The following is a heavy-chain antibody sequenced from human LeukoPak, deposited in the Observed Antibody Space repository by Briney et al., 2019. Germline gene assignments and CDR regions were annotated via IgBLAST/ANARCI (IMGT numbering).Heavy chain of an antibody. J-gene: IGHJ4*02. Sequence: GGSLRLSCAASGFTFNNYGMSWVRQAPGKGLEWVSTISGSGGSTYYADSVKGRFTISRDNAKNSLYLQMNSLRAEDTAVYYCAREGEYHYDSSTYFEPDYWGQGTLVTVSS. V-gene: IGHV3-23*01. D-gene: IGHD3-22*01. CDR1: GFTFNNYG. CDR3: AREGEYHYDSSTYFEPDY. CDR2: ISGSGGST.